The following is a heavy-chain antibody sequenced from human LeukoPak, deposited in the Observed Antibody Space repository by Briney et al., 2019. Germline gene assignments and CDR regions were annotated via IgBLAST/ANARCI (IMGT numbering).Heavy chain of an antibody. CDR1: GFTFSSYA. D-gene: IGHD3-9*01. V-gene: IGHV3-23*01. Sequence: GGCLRLSCAASGFTFSSYAMSGVRQAPGKGLEGGSAIIGSGGSTYYADSVKGRFTISRDNSKNTLYLQMNSLRAEDTAVYYCGRLGGPFDYWGQGTLVTVSS. CDR3: GRLGGPFDY. CDR2: IIGSGGST. J-gene: IGHJ4*02.